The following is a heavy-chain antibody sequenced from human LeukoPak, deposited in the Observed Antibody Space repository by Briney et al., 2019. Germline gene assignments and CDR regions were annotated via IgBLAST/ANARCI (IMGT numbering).Heavy chain of an antibody. CDR3: ACQGYDSSGYYYGGPNYYYYYGMDV. CDR2: IIPIFGTA. V-gene: IGHV1-69*13. CDR1: GGTFSSYA. D-gene: IGHD3-22*01. J-gene: IGHJ6*02. Sequence: APVKVSCKASGGTFSSYAISWVRQAPGQGLEWMGGIIPIFGTANYAQKFQGRVTITADESTSTAYMELSSLRSEDTAVYYCACQGYDSSGYYYGGPNYYYYYGMDVWGQGTTVTVSS.